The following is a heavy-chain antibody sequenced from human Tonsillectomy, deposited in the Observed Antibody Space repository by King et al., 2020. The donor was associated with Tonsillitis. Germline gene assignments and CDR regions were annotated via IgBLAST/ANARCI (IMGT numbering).Heavy chain of an antibody. Sequence: QLQESGPGLVKPSQTLSLTCTVSGGSISSGSYYWSWIRQPAGKGLEWIGRIYTSGSTNYNPSLKSRVTISVDTSKNQFYLKRSSVTAADTAVYYCASLGDSSGWYAFDYWGQGTLVTVSS. D-gene: IGHD6-19*01. CDR3: ASLGDSSGWYAFDY. V-gene: IGHV4-61*02. J-gene: IGHJ4*02. CDR1: GGSISSGSYY. CDR2: IYTSGST.